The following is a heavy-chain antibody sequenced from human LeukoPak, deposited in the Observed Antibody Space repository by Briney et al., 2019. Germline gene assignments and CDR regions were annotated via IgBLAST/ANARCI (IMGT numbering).Heavy chain of an antibody. V-gene: IGHV3-30*02. Sequence: GGSLRLSCAASGFTFSGYAMHWVRQAPVKGLEWVSFIRYDGSTKYYADSVKGRFTISRDNSKNMLYLQMNSLRAEDTAVYYCATQRGGEYNWFDPWGQGTLVTVSS. CDR1: GFTFSGYA. CDR2: IRYDGSTK. CDR3: ATQRGGEYNWFDP. J-gene: IGHJ5*02. D-gene: IGHD3-10*01.